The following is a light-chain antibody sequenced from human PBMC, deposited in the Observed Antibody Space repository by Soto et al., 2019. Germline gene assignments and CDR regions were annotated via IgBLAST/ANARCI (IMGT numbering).Light chain of an antibody. J-gene: IGKJ4*01. Sequence: AIRMTQSPPSLSASTGDRVTITCRASQGISSYLAWYQQKPGKAPKLLIYAASTLQSGVPSRFSGSGSGTDFTLTISCLQSEDFATYYCQQYYSYPPTFGGGTQVDIK. CDR2: AAS. CDR1: QGISSY. CDR3: QQYYSYPPT. V-gene: IGKV1-8*01.